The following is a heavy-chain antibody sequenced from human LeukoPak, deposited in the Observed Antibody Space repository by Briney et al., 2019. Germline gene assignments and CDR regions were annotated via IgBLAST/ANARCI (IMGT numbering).Heavy chain of an antibody. Sequence: ASVKVSCKASGYTFTSYAMNWVRQAPGQGLEWMGWINTNTGNPTYAQGFTGRFVFSLDTSVSTAYLQISSLKAEDTAVYYCARDRCSSTSCYLSPRQNYYYYYGMDVWGQGTTVTVSS. CDR1: GYTFTSYA. V-gene: IGHV7-4-1*02. CDR2: INTNTGNP. J-gene: IGHJ6*02. D-gene: IGHD2-2*01. CDR3: ARDRCSSTSCYLSPRQNYYYYYGMDV.